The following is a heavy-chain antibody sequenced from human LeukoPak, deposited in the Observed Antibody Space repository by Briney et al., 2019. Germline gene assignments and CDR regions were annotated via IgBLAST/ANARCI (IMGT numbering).Heavy chain of an antibody. CDR1: GGSISSGSYY. CDR2: IYTSGST. CDR3: ARGHSSIWHAFDI. V-gene: IGHV4-61*02. Sequence: PSQTLSLTCTVSGGSISSGSYYWSWIRQPAGKGLEWIGRIYTSGSTNYNPSLKSRVTISVDTSKNQFSLKLSSVTAADTAVYYCARGHSSIWHAFDIWGQGTMVTVSS. J-gene: IGHJ3*02. D-gene: IGHD6-13*01.